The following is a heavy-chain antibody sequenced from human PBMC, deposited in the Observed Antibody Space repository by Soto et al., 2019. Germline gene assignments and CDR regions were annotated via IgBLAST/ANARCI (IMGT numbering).Heavy chain of an antibody. V-gene: IGHV1-3*01. Sequence: QVHLVQSGAEVKKPGASVKFSCKASGYTFTNYAIQWVRQAPGQTLEWMGWINAGNGNTKYSQKFQGRVTITRDTPASTAYMELSSLRSEDTAVYYCAREDSTGWYWGVFDSWGQGTLVTVSS. CDR3: AREDSTGWYWGVFDS. D-gene: IGHD6-19*01. J-gene: IGHJ4*02. CDR1: GYTFTNYA. CDR2: INAGNGNT.